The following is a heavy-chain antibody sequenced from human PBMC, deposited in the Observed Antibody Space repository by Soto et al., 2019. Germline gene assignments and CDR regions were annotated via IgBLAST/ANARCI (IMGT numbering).Heavy chain of an antibody. D-gene: IGHD4-17*01. Sequence: GGSLRLSCAASGFTFSDHYMDWVRQAPGKGLEWVGRTRNKANSYTTEYAASVKGRFTISRDDSKNSLYLQMNSLKTEDTAVYYCARVYGDYAYYYYYYMDVWGKGTTVTVS. CDR3: ARVYGDYAYYYYYYMDV. CDR1: GFTFSDHY. J-gene: IGHJ6*03. V-gene: IGHV3-72*01. CDR2: TRNKANSYTT.